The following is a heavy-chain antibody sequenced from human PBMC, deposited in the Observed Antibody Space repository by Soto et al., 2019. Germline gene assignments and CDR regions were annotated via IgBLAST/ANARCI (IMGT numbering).Heavy chain of an antibody. V-gene: IGHV3-53*01. D-gene: IGHD5-18*01. Sequence: LRLSCAASGINFSNDVMTWVRQAPGKGLEWVSIVFSGGVTYYADSVKGRFTISKDISTNTLSLQMNSLRAEDTAVYFCAGARGYNYGFDYWGQGTLVTVSS. CDR3: AGARGYNYGFDY. CDR1: GINFSNDV. CDR2: VFSGGVT. J-gene: IGHJ4*02.